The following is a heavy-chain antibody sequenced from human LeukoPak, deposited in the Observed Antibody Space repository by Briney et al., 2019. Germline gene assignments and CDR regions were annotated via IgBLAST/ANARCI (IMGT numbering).Heavy chain of an antibody. Sequence: PGGSLRLSCAASGFTFSSYAMHWVRQAPGKGLEWVAVISYDGSFKYYADSVKGRFTISRDNSKNTLYLQMNSLRAEDTAMYYCGREIVGAEGRPIDYWGQGTLVAVSS. CDR3: GREIVGAEGRPIDY. CDR2: ISYDGSFK. V-gene: IGHV3-30*04. J-gene: IGHJ4*02. CDR1: GFTFSSYA. D-gene: IGHD1-26*01.